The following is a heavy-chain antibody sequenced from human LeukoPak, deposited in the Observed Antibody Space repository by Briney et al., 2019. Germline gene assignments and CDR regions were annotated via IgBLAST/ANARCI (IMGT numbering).Heavy chain of an antibody. CDR2: ISGSGDNT. D-gene: IGHD3-22*01. J-gene: IGHJ4*02. V-gene: IGHV3-23*01. CDR3: AKGSYYDSSGTYYFDY. CDR1: GFTFSSYA. Sequence: GGSLRLFCAASGFTFSSYAMSWVRQAPGKGLEWVSAISGSGDNTYYADSVKGRFTISRDNSKNTLYLQMNSLRAEDTALYYCAKGSYYDSSGTYYFDYWGQGTLVTVSS.